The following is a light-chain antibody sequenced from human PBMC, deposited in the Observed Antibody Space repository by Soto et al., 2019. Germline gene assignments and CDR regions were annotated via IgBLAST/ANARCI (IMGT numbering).Light chain of an antibody. J-gene: IGKJ4*01. V-gene: IGKV1-5*01. CDR3: QQYNSYLLT. CDR2: DAS. CDR1: QSISSW. Sequence: DIQMTQSPSTLSASVGDRVTITCRASQSISSWLAWYQQKPGKAHKLLIYDASSLESGVPSRFSGSGSGTEFTLTISSLQPDDFATYYCQQYNSYLLTFGGGTNVEIK.